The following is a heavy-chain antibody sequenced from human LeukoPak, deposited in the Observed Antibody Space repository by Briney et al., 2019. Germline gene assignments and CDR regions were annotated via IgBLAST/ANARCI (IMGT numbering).Heavy chain of an antibody. CDR3: ARARVYYVDAFDI. J-gene: IGHJ3*02. CDR1: GGTFSSYA. D-gene: IGHD3-22*01. CDR2: TIPIFGTA. Sequence: SVKVSCKASGGTFSSYAISWVRQAPGQGLEWMGGTIPIFGTANYAQKFQGRVTITADESTSTAYMELSSLRSEDTAVYYCARARVYYVDAFDIWGQGTMVTVSS. V-gene: IGHV1-69*13.